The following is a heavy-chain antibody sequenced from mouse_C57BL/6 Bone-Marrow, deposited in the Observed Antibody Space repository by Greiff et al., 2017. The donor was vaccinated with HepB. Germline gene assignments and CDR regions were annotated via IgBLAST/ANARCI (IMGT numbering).Heavy chain of an antibody. Sequence: VHVKQSGPELVKPGASVKISCKASGYSFTGYYMNWVKQSPEKSLEWIGEINPSTGGTTYNQKFKAKATLTVDKSSSTAYMQLKSLTSEDSAVYYCAPTTVVARYFDVWGTGTTVTVSS. CDR3: APTTVVARYFDV. CDR2: INPSTGGT. J-gene: IGHJ1*03. V-gene: IGHV1-42*01. D-gene: IGHD1-1*01. CDR1: GYSFTGYY.